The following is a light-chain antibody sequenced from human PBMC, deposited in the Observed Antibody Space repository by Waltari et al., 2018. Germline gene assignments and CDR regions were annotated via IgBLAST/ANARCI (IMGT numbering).Light chain of an antibody. J-gene: IGLJ3*02. CDR3: CSFTSSSTWV. V-gene: IGLV2-14*03. Sequence: QSALTQPASVSGSPGQSITISCTGASSDVGGYTYVSWYQQHPCKAPKLRIFDVNNRPPGLSNRFSGSKAGNSASLTISGLQAEDEADYYCCSFTSSSTWVFGGGTKLTVL. CDR2: DVN. CDR1: SSDVGGYTY.